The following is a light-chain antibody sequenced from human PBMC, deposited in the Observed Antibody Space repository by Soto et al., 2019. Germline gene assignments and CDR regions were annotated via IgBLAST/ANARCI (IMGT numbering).Light chain of an antibody. CDR3: SSYTSSSTLYV. V-gene: IGLV2-14*01. CDR1: SSDVGGYNY. J-gene: IGLJ1*01. Sequence: LTQPASVSGSPGQSITISCTGTSSDVGGYNYVSWYQQHPGKAPKLMIYDVSNRPSGVSNRFSGSKSGNTASLTISGLQAEDEADYYCSSYTSSSTLYVFGTGTNVTVL. CDR2: DVS.